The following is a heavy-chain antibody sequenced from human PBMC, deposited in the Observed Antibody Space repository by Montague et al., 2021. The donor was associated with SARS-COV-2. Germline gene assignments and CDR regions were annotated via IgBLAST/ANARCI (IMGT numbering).Heavy chain of an antibody. CDR1: GFTFSSYA. V-gene: IGHV3-23*03. D-gene: IGHD2-2*01. J-gene: IGHJ6*02. Sequence: SLRLSCAASGFTFSSYAMSWVRQAPGKGLEWVSVIYSGGSSTYYADSVKGRFTISRDNSKNTLYLQMNSLRAEDTAVYYCANGGPYCGGGRSTGCPFYYYYGMDVWGQGTTVTVSS. CDR3: ANGGPYCGGGRSTGCPFYYYYGMDV. CDR2: IYSGGSST.